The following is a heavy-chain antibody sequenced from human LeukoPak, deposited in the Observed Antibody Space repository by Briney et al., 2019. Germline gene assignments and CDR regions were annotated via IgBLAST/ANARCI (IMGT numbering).Heavy chain of an antibody. D-gene: IGHD3-22*01. CDR1: GFTFSNAW. CDR3: TTEAYYYDSSGYYWMFDP. Sequence: GGSLRLSCAASGFTFSNAWMSWVRQAPGKGLEWVGRIKSKTDGGTTDYAAPVKGRFTISRDDSKNTLYLQMNSLKTEDAAVYYCTTEAYYYDSSGYYWMFDPWGQGTLVTVSS. J-gene: IGHJ5*02. CDR2: IKSKTDGGTT. V-gene: IGHV3-15*01.